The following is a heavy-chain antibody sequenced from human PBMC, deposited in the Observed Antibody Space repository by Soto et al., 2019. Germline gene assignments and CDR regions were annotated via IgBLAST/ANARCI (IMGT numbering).Heavy chain of an antibody. Sequence: ASVKVSCKASGGTFSSYAISWVRQAPGQGLEWMGGIIPIFGTANYARKFQGRVTITADKSTSTAYMELSSLRSEDTAVYYCAREAPGYSSGWLDYWGQGTLVTAPQ. CDR2: IIPIFGTA. V-gene: IGHV1-69*06. J-gene: IGHJ4*02. D-gene: IGHD6-19*01. CDR1: GGTFSSYA. CDR3: AREAPGYSSGWLDY.